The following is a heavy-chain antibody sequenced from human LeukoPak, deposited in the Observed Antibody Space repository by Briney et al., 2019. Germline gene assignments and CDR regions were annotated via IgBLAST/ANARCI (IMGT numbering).Heavy chain of an antibody. CDR1: GGSISSYY. CDR3: ARARDWDMFGSGYLDY. CDR2: IYYSGST. V-gene: IGHV4-59*01. D-gene: IGHD3-22*01. J-gene: IGHJ4*02. Sequence: MASETLSLTCTVPGGSISSYYWSWIRQPPGKGLELNGYIYYSGSTNYNPSLKSRVTISVDTSKNQFSLKLSSVTAADTAVYYCARARDWDMFGSGYLDYWGQGTLVTVSS.